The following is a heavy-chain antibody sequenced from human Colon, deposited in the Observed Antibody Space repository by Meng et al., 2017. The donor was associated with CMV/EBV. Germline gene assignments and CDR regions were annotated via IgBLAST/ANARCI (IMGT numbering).Heavy chain of an antibody. Sequence: GGSLRLSCAASGFTFSSYGMHWVRQAPGKGLEWVAFIRYDGSNKYYADSVKGRFTISRDNSKNTLYLQMNSLRAEDTAVYYCAKDGDFWSGYSPRYWGQGTLVTVSS. J-gene: IGHJ4*02. CDR2: IRYDGSNK. D-gene: IGHD3-3*01. CDR3: AKDGDFWSGYSPRY. CDR1: GFTFSSYG. V-gene: IGHV3-30*02.